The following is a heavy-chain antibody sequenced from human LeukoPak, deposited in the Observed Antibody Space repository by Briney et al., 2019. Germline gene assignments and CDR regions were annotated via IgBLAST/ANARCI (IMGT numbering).Heavy chain of an antibody. J-gene: IGHJ4*02. CDR2: ITYSGST. CDR1: GGSISNYF. Sequence: SETLSLTCTVSGGSISNYFWSWIRQPPGKGLEWIGFITYSGSTDHNPSLKSRVTISVDTSKNQFSLKLSSVTAADTAVYYCARGGIVVVAAATRNFDYWGQGTLVTVSS. D-gene: IGHD2-15*01. CDR3: ARGGIVVVAAATRNFDY. V-gene: IGHV4-59*12.